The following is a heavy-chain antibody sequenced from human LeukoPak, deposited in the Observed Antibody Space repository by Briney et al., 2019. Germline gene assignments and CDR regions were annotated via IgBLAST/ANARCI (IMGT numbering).Heavy chain of an antibody. CDR3: ARGYCTNGVCWAFDY. D-gene: IGHD2-8*01. CDR2: INPNSGGT. Sequence: ASVKVSCKASGYTFTGYYMHWVRQVPGQGLEWMGWINPNSGGTNYAQKFQGRVTMTRDTSISTAYMELSRLRSDDTAVYYCARGYCTNGVCWAFDYWGQGTLVTVSS. CDR1: GYTFTGYY. J-gene: IGHJ4*02. V-gene: IGHV1-2*02.